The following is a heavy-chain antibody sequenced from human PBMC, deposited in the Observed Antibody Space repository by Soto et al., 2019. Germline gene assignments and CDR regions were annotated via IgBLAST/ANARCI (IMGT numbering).Heavy chain of an antibody. D-gene: IGHD2-2*01. CDR3: AKEVVDPTPDY. Sequence: QVQLVESGGGVVQPGRSLRLSCAASGFTFSSYGMHWVRQAPGKGLEWVAVISYDGSNKYYADSVKGRFTISRDNSKNTLYLQMNSLRAEDTAVYYCAKEVVDPTPDYWGQGTLVTVSS. J-gene: IGHJ4*02. CDR1: GFTFSSYG. CDR2: ISYDGSNK. V-gene: IGHV3-30*18.